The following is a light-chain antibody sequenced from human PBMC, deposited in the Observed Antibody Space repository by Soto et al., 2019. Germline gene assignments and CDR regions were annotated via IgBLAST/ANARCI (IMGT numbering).Light chain of an antibody. CDR3: QQRNNWPRST. J-gene: IGKJ5*01. Sequence: ELVLTQSPAILSLYPGEGATLSCRASQSVWTYLAWYQQKRGQAPRLLXYDASNRASGVPARFSGSGSGTDFTLTISSLETEDFGVYYCQQRNNWPRSTFGQGTRLEIK. CDR1: QSVWTY. V-gene: IGKV3-11*01. CDR2: DAS.